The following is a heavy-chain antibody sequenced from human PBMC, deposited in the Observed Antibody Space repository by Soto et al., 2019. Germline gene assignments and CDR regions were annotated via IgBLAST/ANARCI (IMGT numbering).Heavy chain of an antibody. Sequence: GGSLRLSCAASGFTFSSYGMHWVRQAPGKGLEWVAVIWYDGSNKYYADSVKGRFTISRDNSKNTLYLQMNSLRAEDTAVYYCARSGGYGSDYYYYYMDVWGKGTTVTVSS. V-gene: IGHV3-33*01. D-gene: IGHD5-12*01. CDR3: ARSGGYGSDYYYYYMDV. J-gene: IGHJ6*03. CDR2: IWYDGSNK. CDR1: GFTFSSYG.